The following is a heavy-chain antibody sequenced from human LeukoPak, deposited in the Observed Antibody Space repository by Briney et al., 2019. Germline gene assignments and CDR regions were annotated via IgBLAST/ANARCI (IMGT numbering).Heavy chain of an antibody. J-gene: IGHJ4*02. CDR3: ARGPPSGWIDY. CDR1: VYTFASYD. Sequence: GSSVKVSCKASVYTFASYDINWVRQATGQGLEWMGWMNPNSGNTGYAQKFQGRVTMTRNTSISTAYMELSSLRSEDTAVYYCARGPPSGWIDYWGQGTLVTVSS. D-gene: IGHD5-12*01. V-gene: IGHV1-8*01. CDR2: MNPNSGNT.